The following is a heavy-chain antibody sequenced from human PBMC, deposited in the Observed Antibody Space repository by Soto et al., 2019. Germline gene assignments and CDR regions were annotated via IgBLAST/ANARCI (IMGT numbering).Heavy chain of an antibody. CDR2: INPNSGGT. CDR1: GYTFTGYY. J-gene: IGHJ6*02. D-gene: IGHD3-3*01. CDR3: ARGGTIFGVVIMGYYYGMAV. Sequence: ASVKVSCKASGYTFTGYYMHWVRQAPGQGLEWMGWINPNSGGTNYAQKFQGRVTMTRDTSISTAYMELSRLRSDDTAVYYCARGGTIFGVVIMGYYYGMAVWGQGTTVTVSS. V-gene: IGHV1-2*02.